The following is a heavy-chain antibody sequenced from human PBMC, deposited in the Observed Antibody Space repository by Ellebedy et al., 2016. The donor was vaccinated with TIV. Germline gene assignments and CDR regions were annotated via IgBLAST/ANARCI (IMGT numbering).Heavy chain of an antibody. CDR1: GGSFSGYY. CDR3: ASIYCGGDCYPGY. V-gene: IGHV4-34*01. J-gene: IGHJ4*02. CDR2: INHSGST. Sequence: SETLSLTXAVYGGSFSGYYWSWIRQPPGKGLEWIGEINHSGSTNYNPSLKSRVTISVDTSKNQFSLKLSSVTAADTAVYYCASIYCGGDCYPGYWGQGTLVTVSS. D-gene: IGHD2-21*02.